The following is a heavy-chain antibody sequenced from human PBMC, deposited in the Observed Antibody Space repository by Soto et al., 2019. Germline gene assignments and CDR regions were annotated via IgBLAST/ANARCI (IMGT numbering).Heavy chain of an antibody. D-gene: IGHD4-17*01. V-gene: IGHV3-30-3*01. J-gene: IGHJ4*02. CDR3: ARDLNDYGDYEGNY. CDR2: ISYDGSNK. Sequence: GGSLRLSCAASGFTFSSYAMHWVRQAPGKGLEWVAAISYDGSNKYYADSVKGRFTISRDNSKNTLYLQMNSLRAEDTAVYYCARDLNDYGDYEGNYWGQGTLVTVSS. CDR1: GFTFSSYA.